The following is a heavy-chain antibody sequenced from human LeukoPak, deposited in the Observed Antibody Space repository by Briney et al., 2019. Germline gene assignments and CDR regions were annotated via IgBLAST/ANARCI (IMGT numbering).Heavy chain of an antibody. D-gene: IGHD1-7*01. CDR1: GFTFSSYS. Sequence: GGSLRLSCAASGFTFSSYSMNWVRQAPGKGLEWVSSISSSSSYIYYADSVKGRFTISRDNAKNSLYLQMNSLRAEDMAVYYCASGYNWNSNWFDPWGQGTLVTVSS. CDR3: ASGYNWNSNWFDP. V-gene: IGHV3-21*01. CDR2: ISSSSSYI. J-gene: IGHJ5*02.